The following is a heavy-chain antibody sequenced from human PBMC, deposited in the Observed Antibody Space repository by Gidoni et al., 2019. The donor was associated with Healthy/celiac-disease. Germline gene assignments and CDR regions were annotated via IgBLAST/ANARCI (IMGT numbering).Heavy chain of an antibody. CDR3: ARPGVVATGKRGSMDV. V-gene: IGHV3-66*04. Sequence: EVQLVESGGGLVQPGGSLRLSCAASGFTVSSNYMSWVRQAPGKGLEWVSVIYSGGSTYYADSVKGRFTISRDNSKNTLYLQMNSLRAEDTAVYYCARPGVVATGKRGSMDVWGQGTTVTVSS. CDR1: GFTVSSNY. J-gene: IGHJ6*02. D-gene: IGHD2-15*01. CDR2: IYSGGST.